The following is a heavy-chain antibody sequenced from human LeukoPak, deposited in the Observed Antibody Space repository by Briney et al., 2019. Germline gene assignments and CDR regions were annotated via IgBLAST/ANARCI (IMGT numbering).Heavy chain of an antibody. CDR2: INDIGHT. CDR3: ARGEGNDYGWGSFYYYLDV. J-gene: IGHJ6*03. Sequence: PSETLSLTCAVNAESFNGYYWTWIRQSPGKGLEWIGEINDIGHTNYSPSLKSRVTISLDTSKKQFSLKLSSVTAADTAVYYCARGEGNDYGWGSFYYYLDVWGKGTTVTVSS. CDR1: AESFNGYY. V-gene: IGHV4-34*01. D-gene: IGHD3-16*01.